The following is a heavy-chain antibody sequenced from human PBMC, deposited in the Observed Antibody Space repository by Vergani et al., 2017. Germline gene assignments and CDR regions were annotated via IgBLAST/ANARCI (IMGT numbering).Heavy chain of an antibody. D-gene: IGHD4-11*01. J-gene: IGHJ6*03. Sequence: QVQLVESGGGLVKPGGSLRLSCAASGFTFSDYYMSWIRQAPGKGLEWVSYISSSSSYTNYADSVKGRFTISRDNAKNSLYLQMNSLRAEDTAVYYCARDAHDYSNYLRSYYYYYMDVWGKGP. V-gene: IGHV3-11*06. CDR3: ARDAHDYSNYLRSYYYYYMDV. CDR1: GFTFSDYY. CDR2: ISSSSSYT.